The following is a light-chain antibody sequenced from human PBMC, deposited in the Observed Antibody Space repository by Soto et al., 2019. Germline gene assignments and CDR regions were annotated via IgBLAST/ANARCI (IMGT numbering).Light chain of an antibody. CDR2: EVS. CDR3: SSYTSSSTVV. J-gene: IGLJ2*01. CDR1: SSDVGGYNY. Sequence: QSALTQPAAVSGSPGQXXTISCTGTSSDVGGYNYVSWYQQHPGKAPKLMIYEVSNRPSGVSNRFSGSKSGNTASLTISGLQAEDEGDYSCSSYTSSSTVVFGGGTKLTVL. V-gene: IGLV2-14*01.